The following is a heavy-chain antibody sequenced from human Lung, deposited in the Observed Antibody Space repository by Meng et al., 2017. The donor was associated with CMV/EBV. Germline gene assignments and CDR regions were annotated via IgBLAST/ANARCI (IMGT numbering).Heavy chain of an antibody. J-gene: IGHJ6*02. D-gene: IGHD2-21*01. CDR2: ISNSGAYI. Sequence: GESXKISXAASGFTFSSYSMNWVRQAPGKGLEWVSSISNSGAYIYYADSVKGRFSISRDNAQNSLYLHMNSLRAEDTAVYYCTRDVSPRSSAYFAIYYFYALDVWGQGXAVTVSS. CDR3: TRDVSPRSSAYFAIYYFYALDV. V-gene: IGHV3-21*01. CDR1: GFTFSSYS.